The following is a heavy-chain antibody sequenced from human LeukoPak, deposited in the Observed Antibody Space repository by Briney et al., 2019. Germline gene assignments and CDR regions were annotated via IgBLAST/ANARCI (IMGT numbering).Heavy chain of an antibody. Sequence: GGSLSFSCAASGFTFSSHWRTWVRKAPGKGREWVASINKDGSEQYYVDSVKGRFTISRDNAKNSLSLQVGSLRAEDTAVYYCTRGGATSSWYWFFWGQGTLVTVSS. CDR2: INKDGSEQ. J-gene: IGHJ4*02. D-gene: IGHD6-13*01. CDR3: TRGGATSSWYWFF. CDR1: GFTFSSHW. V-gene: IGHV3-7*01.